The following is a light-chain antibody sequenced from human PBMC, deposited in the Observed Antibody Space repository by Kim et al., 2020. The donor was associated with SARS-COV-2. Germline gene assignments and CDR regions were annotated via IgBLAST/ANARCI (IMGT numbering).Light chain of an antibody. CDR3: SSYAGSNTYV. CDR1: GSDIGGYNS. CDR2: EVN. J-gene: IGLJ1*01. Sequence: GQSVTLSCTGTGSDIGGYNSVSWYQQHPGKAPKLMIYEVNKRPSGVPDRFSGSNSGNTASLTVSGLQPEDEADYYCSSYAGSNTYVFGTGTKVTVL. V-gene: IGLV2-8*01.